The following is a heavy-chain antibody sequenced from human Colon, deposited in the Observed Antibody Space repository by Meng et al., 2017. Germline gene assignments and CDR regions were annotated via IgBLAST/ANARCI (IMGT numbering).Heavy chain of an antibody. CDR2: IYTSGST. V-gene: IGHV4-61*02. D-gene: IGHD2/OR15-2a*01. J-gene: IGHJ1*01. CDR3: ARIKDMPGTFLEYFQN. Sequence: SETLSLTCTVSGGSISSGSYYWSWIRQPAGKGLEWIGRIYTSGSTNYNPSLKSRVTISVDTSKNQFSLKLSSVTAADTAIYYCARIKDMPGTFLEYFQNWGQGTVVTVSS. CDR1: GGSISSGSYY.